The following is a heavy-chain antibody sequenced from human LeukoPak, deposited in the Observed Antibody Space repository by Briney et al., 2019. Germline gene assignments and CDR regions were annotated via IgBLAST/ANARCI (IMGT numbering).Heavy chain of an antibody. Sequence: SETLSLTCAVSGGSISSSNWWSWVRQPPGKGLEWIGEIYHSGSTNYNPSLKSRVTVSVDKSKNQFSLKLSSVTAADTAVYYCAISGSPTLDAFDIWGQGTMVTVSS. J-gene: IGHJ3*02. CDR2: IYHSGST. CDR3: AISGSPTLDAFDI. D-gene: IGHD1-26*01. CDR1: GGSISSSNW. V-gene: IGHV4-4*02.